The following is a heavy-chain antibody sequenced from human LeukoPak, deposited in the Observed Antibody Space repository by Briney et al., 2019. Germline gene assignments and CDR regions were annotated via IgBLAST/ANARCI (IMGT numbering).Heavy chain of an antibody. CDR2: INHSGST. J-gene: IGHJ4*02. CDR3: AREKVAVAGSPVFFDY. V-gene: IGHV4-34*01. CDR1: GGSFSGYY. D-gene: IGHD6-19*01. Sequence: SETLSLTCAVYGGSFSGYYWSWIRQPPGKGLEWIGEINHSGSTNYNPSLKSRVTISVDTSKNQFSLKLSSVTAADTAVYYCAREKVAVAGSPVFFDYWGQGTLVTVSS.